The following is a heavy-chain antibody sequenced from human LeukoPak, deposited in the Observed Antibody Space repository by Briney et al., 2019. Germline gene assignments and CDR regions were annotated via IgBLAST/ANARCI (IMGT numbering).Heavy chain of an antibody. CDR3: AKSSSSWLVDY. CDR2: ISYDGSNK. V-gene: IGHV3-30*18. Sequence: GGSLRLSCAASGFTFSSYGMHWVRQAPGKGLEWVAVISYDGSNKYYADSVKGRFTISRDNSKNTLYLQMNRLRAEDTAVYYCAKSSSSWLVDYWGQGTLVTVSS. CDR1: GFTFSSYG. J-gene: IGHJ4*02. D-gene: IGHD6-13*01.